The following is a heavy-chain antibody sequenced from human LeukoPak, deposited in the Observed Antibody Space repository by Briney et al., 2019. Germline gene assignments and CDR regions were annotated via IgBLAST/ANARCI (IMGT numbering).Heavy chain of an antibody. CDR1: GGSFSGCY. CDR3: ARDGSSSWYLYAFDI. D-gene: IGHD6-13*01. V-gene: IGHV4-34*01. CDR2: INHSGST. Sequence: PSETLSLTCAVYGGSFSGCYWSWIRQPPGKGLEWIGEINHSGSTNYNPSLKSRVTISVDTSKNQFSLKLSSVTAADTAVYYCARDGSSSWYLYAFDIWGQGTMVTVSS. J-gene: IGHJ3*02.